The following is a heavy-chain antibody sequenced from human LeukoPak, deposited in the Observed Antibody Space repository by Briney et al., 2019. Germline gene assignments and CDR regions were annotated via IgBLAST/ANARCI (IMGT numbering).Heavy chain of an antibody. CDR1: GYTFTGYY. J-gene: IGHJ4*02. V-gene: IGHV7-4-1*02. CDR2: INTNTGNP. Sequence: GASVKVSCKASGYTFTGYYMHWVRQAPGQGLEWMGWINTNTGNPTYAQGFTGRFVFSLDTSVSTAYLQISSLKAEDTAVYYCAKGYSSSLYYFDYWGQGTLVTVSS. CDR3: AKGYSSSLYYFDY. D-gene: IGHD6-13*01.